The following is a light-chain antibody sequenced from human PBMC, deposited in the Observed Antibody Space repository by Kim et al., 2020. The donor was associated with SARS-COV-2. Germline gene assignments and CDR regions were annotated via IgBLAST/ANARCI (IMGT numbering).Light chain of an antibody. V-gene: IGKV1-5*01. CDR3: QQYNSYSYT. J-gene: IGKJ2*01. CDR2: DAS. Sequence: SASVGDRVTITCRASQSISSWLAWYQPKPGKAPKLMIYDASSLESGVPSRFSGSGSGTEFTLTISSLQPDDFATYYCQQYNSYSYTFGQGTKLEIK. CDR1: QSISSW.